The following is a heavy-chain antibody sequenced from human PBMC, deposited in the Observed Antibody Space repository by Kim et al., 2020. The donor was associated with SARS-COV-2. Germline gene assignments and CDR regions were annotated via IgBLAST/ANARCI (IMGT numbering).Heavy chain of an antibody. D-gene: IGHD2-15*01. CDR3: ARDRRYSLYY. Sequence: GGSLRLSCVVSGFSFTTNWMSWVRQAPGKGLEWVAKIKEDGTEKYYGYSVEGRFTISRDNAKNSLYLQMNSLSAEDTAVYYCARDRRYSLYYWGQGTLVTVSS. J-gene: IGHJ4*02. CDR2: IKEDGTEK. CDR1: GFSFTTNW. V-gene: IGHV3-7*01.